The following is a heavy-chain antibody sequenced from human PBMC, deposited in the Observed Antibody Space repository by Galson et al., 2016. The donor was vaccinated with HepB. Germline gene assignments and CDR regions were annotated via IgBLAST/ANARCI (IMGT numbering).Heavy chain of an antibody. CDR3: ARGRRDYGDYPD. D-gene: IGHD4-17*01. CDR1: GFAVSSNY. V-gene: IGHV3-53*01. J-gene: IGHJ4*02. CDR2: LYTDGQA. Sequence: SLRLSCAASGFAVSSNYMNWVRQAPGKGLEWISVLYTDGQARYADSVKGRFTISKDNSQNTLFLQMNSLRAEDTAVYYCARGRRDYGDYPDWGQGTLVSVTS.